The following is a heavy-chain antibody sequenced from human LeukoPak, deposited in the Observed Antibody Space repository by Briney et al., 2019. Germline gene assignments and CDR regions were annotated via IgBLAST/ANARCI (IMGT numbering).Heavy chain of an antibody. CDR3: ARVHIMLAARTSFYFDS. D-gene: IGHD6-6*01. Sequence: GASVKVSCKASGDTFTNYPISWVRQAPGQGLEWVGGDIPMSGAMDTAQQFHGRVTFTTDESTGTAYMDLSSLRSEDTAIYYCARVHIMLAARTSFYFDSWGQGTLVTVSS. V-gene: IGHV1-69*05. J-gene: IGHJ4*02. CDR1: GDTFTNYP. CDR2: DIPMSGAM.